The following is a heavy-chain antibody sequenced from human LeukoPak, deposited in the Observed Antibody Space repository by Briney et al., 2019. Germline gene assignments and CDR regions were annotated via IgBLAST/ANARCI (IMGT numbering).Heavy chain of an antibody. CDR3: ARGDSSGTENAFDI. CDR2: IYHTGST. D-gene: IGHD3-22*01. Sequence: PSETLSLTCTVSGGSISSGGYYWTWIRQHPGKGLEWIGYIYHTGSTYYNPSLRSRVTFSVDTSKNQFSLKVNSVTAADTAVYYCARGDSSGTENAFDIWGQGTLVTVSS. J-gene: IGHJ3*02. CDR1: GGSISSGGYY. V-gene: IGHV4-31*03.